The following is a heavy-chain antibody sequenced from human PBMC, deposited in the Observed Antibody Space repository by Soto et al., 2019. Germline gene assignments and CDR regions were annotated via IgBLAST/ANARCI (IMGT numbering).Heavy chain of an antibody. CDR1: GGSISSGAYY. CDR3: ARDLVSLGSYFDY. V-gene: IGHV4-30-4*01. CDR2: IYYSGST. J-gene: IGHJ4*02. Sequence: SETLSLTCTVSGGSISSGAYYWSWIRQPPGKGLEWIGYIYYSGSTYYNPSLKSRITISVDTSKNQFSLNLSSVTAADTAVYYCARDLVSLGSYFDYWGQGTLVSVSS. D-gene: IGHD1-26*01.